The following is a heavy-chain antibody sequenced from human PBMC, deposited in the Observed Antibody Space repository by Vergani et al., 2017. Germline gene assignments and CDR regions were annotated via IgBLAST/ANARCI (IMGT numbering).Heavy chain of an antibody. V-gene: IGHV3-66*02. D-gene: IGHD6-19*01. CDR2: IYSGGST. CDR1: GFTVSSNY. Sequence: EVQLVESGGGLVQPGGSLRLSCAASGFTVSSNYMSWVRQAPGKGLEWVSVIYSGGSTYYADSVKGRFTISRDNSKNTLYLQMYSLRAEDTAVYYCARDPRYSSTYYGMDVWGQGTTVTVSS. CDR3: ARDPRYSSTYYGMDV. J-gene: IGHJ6*02.